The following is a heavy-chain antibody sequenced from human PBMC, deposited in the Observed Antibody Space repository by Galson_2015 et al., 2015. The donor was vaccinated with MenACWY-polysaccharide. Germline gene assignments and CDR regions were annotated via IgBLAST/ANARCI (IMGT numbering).Heavy chain of an antibody. J-gene: IGHJ4*02. D-gene: IGHD5-18*01. CDR3: AGLVDRAIEY. CDR2: ISSSGTTI. V-gene: IGHV3-11*01. CDR1: GFTFSDYY. Sequence: SLRLSCAVSGFTFSDYYTSWIRQVPGKGLQWASYISSSGTTIYYADSVKGRFTISRDNARKSLYLQMNSLRVEDTAVYYCAGLVDRAIEYWGQGILVTVSS.